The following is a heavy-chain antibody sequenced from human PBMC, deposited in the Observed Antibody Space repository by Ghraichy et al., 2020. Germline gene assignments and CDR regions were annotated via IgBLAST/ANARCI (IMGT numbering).Heavy chain of an antibody. D-gene: IGHD2-21*02. CDR2: ISSSSSTI. J-gene: IGHJ4*02. CDR3: TRSGCGGDCSWD. CDR1: GFTFSTYS. V-gene: IGHV3-48*02. Sequence: GGSLRLSCAASGFTFSTYSMNWVRQAPGKGLEWVSYISSSSSTIYSADSVKGRFTISRDNAKNSLYLQMNSLRDEDTAVYYCTRSGCGGDCSWDWGQGTLVTVSS.